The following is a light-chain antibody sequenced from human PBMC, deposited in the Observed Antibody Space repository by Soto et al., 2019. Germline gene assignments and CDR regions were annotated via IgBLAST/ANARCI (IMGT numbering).Light chain of an antibody. J-gene: IGKJ3*01. V-gene: IGKV1-27*01. Sequence: DIQMTQSPSSLSASVGDRVTITCRASQGISNDLAWYQQKPGEVPKLLIYAASTLQSGVPSRFSGSGSGTDFTLAISSLQPEDVGTYYCQKCDSAPFTVGPGTKVDIK. CDR2: AAS. CDR3: QKCDSAPFT. CDR1: QGISND.